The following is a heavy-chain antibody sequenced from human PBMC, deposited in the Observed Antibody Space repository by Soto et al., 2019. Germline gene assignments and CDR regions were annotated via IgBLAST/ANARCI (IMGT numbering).Heavy chain of an antibody. Sequence: GSLRLSCAASGFTFSSYSMNWVRQAPGKGLEWVSSISSSSSYIYYADSVKGRFTISRDNAKNSLYLQMNSLRAEDTAVYYCARDHRECSGGSCYSRWFDPWGQGTLVTVSS. CDR1: GFTFSSYS. CDR3: ARDHRECSGGSCYSRWFDP. D-gene: IGHD2-15*01. CDR2: ISSSSSYI. J-gene: IGHJ5*02. V-gene: IGHV3-21*01.